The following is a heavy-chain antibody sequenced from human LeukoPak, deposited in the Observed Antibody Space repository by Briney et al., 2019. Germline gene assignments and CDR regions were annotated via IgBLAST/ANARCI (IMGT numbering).Heavy chain of an antibody. Sequence: GGSLRLSCVASGFTFSSHGMHWVRQAPGKGLEWVAFIRYDGSNKYYADSVKGRFTISRDNSKNTLYLQMNSLRAEDTAVYYCARDYSGNYYKGFDYWGQGTLVTVSS. CDR1: GFTFSSHG. D-gene: IGHD1-26*01. J-gene: IGHJ4*02. V-gene: IGHV3-30*02. CDR2: IRYDGSNK. CDR3: ARDYSGNYYKGFDY.